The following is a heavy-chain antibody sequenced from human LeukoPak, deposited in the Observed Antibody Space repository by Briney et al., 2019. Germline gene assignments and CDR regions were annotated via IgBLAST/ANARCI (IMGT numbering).Heavy chain of an antibody. Sequence: GGSLRLSCAASGFPVSINHMNWVRQAPGKGLEWVSVTYNGGGTYYADSVKGRFTISRDISRNTLYLQVNSLRAEDTAVYYCAASIVGLTYDEHFEHWGQGTLVTVSS. CDR3: AASIVGLTYDEHFEH. J-gene: IGHJ1*01. CDR1: GFPVSINH. V-gene: IGHV3-53*01. CDR2: TYNGGGT. D-gene: IGHD1-26*01.